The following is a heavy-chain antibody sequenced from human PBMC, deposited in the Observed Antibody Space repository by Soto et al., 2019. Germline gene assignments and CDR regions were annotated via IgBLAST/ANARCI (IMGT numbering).Heavy chain of an antibody. CDR1: GYTFTDHY. D-gene: IGHD4-17*01. CDR3: ARGRTVNFYGMDV. Sequence: QVPLVQSGAEVKKPGASVKVSYVASGYTFTDHYIHWVRQAPGQGLEWMGWINPHSGDTIYAQKFQGRVTPTRDTSISTAYMELSRLRSDDTAVYYCARGRTVNFYGMDVWGQGTTVTVSS. CDR2: INPHSGDT. J-gene: IGHJ6*02. V-gene: IGHV1-2*02.